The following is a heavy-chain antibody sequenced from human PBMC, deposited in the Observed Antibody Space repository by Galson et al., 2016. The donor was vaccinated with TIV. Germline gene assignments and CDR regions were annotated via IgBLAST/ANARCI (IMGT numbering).Heavy chain of an antibody. J-gene: IGHJ3*02. CDR3: ANRGYSSWYSFEI. CDR2: IIESGRTI. V-gene: IGHV3-48*03. D-gene: IGHD6-13*01. CDR1: GFSFSSYE. Sequence: SLRLSCAATGFSFSSYEMNWVRQAPGKGLEWVSYIIESGRTIYYADSVKGRFTISRDNAKNSLYLQMNSLRADDTAVYYCANRGYSSWYSFEIWGQGTMVTVSS.